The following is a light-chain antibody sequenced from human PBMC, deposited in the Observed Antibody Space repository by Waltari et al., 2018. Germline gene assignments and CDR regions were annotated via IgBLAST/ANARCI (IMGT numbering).Light chain of an antibody. CDR2: EVS. J-gene: IGLJ1*01. Sequence: QSALTQPASVSGSPGQSITISCTGTSSDVGGYNYVSWYQQHPGNAPKLMIYEVSNRPSGFSNRFSGSKSGNTASLTISGLQAEDEADYYCSSYTSSSTNVFGTGTKVTVL. V-gene: IGLV2-14*01. CDR1: SSDVGGYNY. CDR3: SSYTSSSTNV.